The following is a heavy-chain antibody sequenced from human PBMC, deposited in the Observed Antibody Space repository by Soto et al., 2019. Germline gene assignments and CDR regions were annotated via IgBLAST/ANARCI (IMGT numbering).Heavy chain of an antibody. D-gene: IGHD3-3*01. V-gene: IGHV3-15*01. CDR1: GFTFSNAW. Sequence: GGSLRLSCAASGFTFSNAWMSWVRQAPGKGLEWVGRIKSKTDGGTTDYAAPVKGRFTISRDDSKNTLYLQMNSLKTEDTAVYYCTTEDVLEWLLYDYWGQGTLVTVSS. J-gene: IGHJ4*02. CDR2: IKSKTDGGTT. CDR3: TTEDVLEWLLYDY.